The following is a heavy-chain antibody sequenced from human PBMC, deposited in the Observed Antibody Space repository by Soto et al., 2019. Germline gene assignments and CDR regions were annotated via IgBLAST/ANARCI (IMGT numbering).Heavy chain of an antibody. CDR3: ARGGKQQRVRRGGPLGY. CDR1: GGSFSGYY. V-gene: IGHV4-34*01. CDR2: INHSGST. D-gene: IGHD6-13*01. Sequence: QVRLQQWGAGLLKPSETLSLTCAVYGGSFSGYYWSWIRQPPGKGLEWIGEINHSGSTNYNPSLKSRVTISVDTSKNQFSLKLSSVTAADTAVYYCARGGKQQRVRRGGPLGYWGQGTLVTVSS. J-gene: IGHJ4*02.